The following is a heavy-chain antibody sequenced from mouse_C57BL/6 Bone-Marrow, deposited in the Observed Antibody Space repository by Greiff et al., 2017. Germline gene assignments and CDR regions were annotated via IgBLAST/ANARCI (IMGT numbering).Heavy chain of an antibody. Sequence: VQLQQSGPGLVQPSQSLSITCTVSGFSLTSYGVHWVRQSPGKGLEWLGVIWRGGSTDYNAAFMSRLSITKDNSKSHVFFKMNSLQADDTAIYYCAKDYYGSSYWYFDVWGTGTTVTVSS. V-gene: IGHV2-5*01. CDR3: AKDYYGSSYWYFDV. D-gene: IGHD1-1*01. CDR2: IWRGGST. J-gene: IGHJ1*03. CDR1: GFSLTSYG.